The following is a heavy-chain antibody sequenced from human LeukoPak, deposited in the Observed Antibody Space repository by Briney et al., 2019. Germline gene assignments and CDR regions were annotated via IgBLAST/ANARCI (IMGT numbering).Heavy chain of an antibody. V-gene: IGHV3-23*01. D-gene: IGHD3-10*01. CDR3: ARRPPYGSLDY. CDR2: ISASGGTT. CDR1: GFTFSNYA. Sequence: GGSLRLSCAASGFTFSNYAMSWVRQAPGKGLEWVSGISASGGTTFYADSVKGRFTISRDNSSNTLHLQMNSLRAEDTAVYYCARRPPYGSLDYWGQGTLVTVSS. J-gene: IGHJ4*02.